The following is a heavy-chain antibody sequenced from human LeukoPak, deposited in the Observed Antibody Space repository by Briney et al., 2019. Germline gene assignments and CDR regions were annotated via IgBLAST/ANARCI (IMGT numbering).Heavy chain of an antibody. J-gene: IGHJ4*02. CDR1: GFTFSNYW. V-gene: IGHV3-30*18. CDR3: TKEPGKISYFDS. CDR2: ISYDGSNK. Sequence: GGSLRLSCAASGFTFSNYWMHWVRQAPGKGLEWVAVISYDGSNKYYADSVKGRFTISRDFSKNTVYLQMNSLRTEDTAVYYCTKEPGKISYFDSWGQGALVTVSS. D-gene: IGHD2/OR15-2a*01.